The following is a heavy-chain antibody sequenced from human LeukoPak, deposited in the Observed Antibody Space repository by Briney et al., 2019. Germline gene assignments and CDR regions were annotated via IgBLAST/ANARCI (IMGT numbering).Heavy chain of an antibody. Sequence: GGSLRLSCAASGFTVSRNYMSWVRQAPGKGLEWVSVIYSADSAYYADFVRGRFTISRDNSKNTLYLQMNSLRADDTAVYYCAREVGGGATNYFDYWGQGTLVTVSS. CDR3: AREVGGGATNYFDY. CDR1: GFTVSRNY. CDR2: IYSADSA. V-gene: IGHV3-53*01. J-gene: IGHJ4*02. D-gene: IGHD1-26*01.